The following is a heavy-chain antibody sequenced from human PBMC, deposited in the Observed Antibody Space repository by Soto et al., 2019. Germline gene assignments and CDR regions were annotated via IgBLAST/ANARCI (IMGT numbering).Heavy chain of an antibody. Sequence: SETLSLTCAVYGGSFSGYYWSWIRQPPGKGLEWIGEINHSGSTNYNPSLKSRVTISVDTSKNQFSLKLSSVTAADTAVYYCASADRIAVAGIDYWGQGTLVTVSS. J-gene: IGHJ4*02. D-gene: IGHD6-19*01. CDR1: GGSFSGYY. CDR3: ASADRIAVAGIDY. V-gene: IGHV4-34*01. CDR2: INHSGST.